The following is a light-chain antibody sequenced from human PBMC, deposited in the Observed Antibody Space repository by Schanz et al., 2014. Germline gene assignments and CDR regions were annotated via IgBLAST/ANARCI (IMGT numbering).Light chain of an antibody. Sequence: EIVMTQSPATLSVSPGERATLSCRTSQSVDSGYLVWYQQKPGQSPRLLIYGASNRATGIPDRFSGSGSGTDFSLTISRLEPEDFAVYYCQQYFASPYTFGQGTKLEIK. CDR3: QQYFASPYT. CDR1: QSVDSGY. J-gene: IGKJ2*01. CDR2: GAS. V-gene: IGKV3-20*01.